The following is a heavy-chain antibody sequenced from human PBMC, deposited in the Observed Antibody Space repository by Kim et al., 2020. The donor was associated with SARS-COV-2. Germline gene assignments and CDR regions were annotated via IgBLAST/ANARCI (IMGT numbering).Heavy chain of an antibody. CDR2: RI. Sequence: RIRYADSVKGRFTISRDNAKNTVHLQMNSLRVDDTALYYCARDPGGREVDIWGQGTMVTVSS. J-gene: IGHJ3*02. V-gene: IGHV3-74*01. CDR3: ARDPGGREVDI. D-gene: IGHD2-2*01.